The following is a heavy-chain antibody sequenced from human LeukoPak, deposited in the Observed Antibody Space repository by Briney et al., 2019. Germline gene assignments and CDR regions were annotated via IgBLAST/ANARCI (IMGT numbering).Heavy chain of an antibody. CDR1: GYIFTSNW. V-gene: IGHV3-48*02. J-gene: IGHJ3*02. D-gene: IGHD3/OR15-3a*01. Sequence: GESLKISCQASGYIFTSNWIGWVRQAPGKGLEWVSYISSSSSTIYYADSVKGRFTISRDNAKNSLYLQMNSLRDEDTAVYYCARVDSDYEDWLLLHPGAFDIWGQETMVTVSS. CDR2: ISSSSSTI. CDR3: ARVDSDYEDWLLLHPGAFDI.